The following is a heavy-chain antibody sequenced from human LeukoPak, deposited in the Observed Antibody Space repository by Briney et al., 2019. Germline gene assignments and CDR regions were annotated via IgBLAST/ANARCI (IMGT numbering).Heavy chain of an antibody. D-gene: IGHD3-22*01. CDR1: GFTFSSYS. CDR3: ARRYYYDSSGYLDPFDY. CDR2: ISSSSSYI. J-gene: IGHJ4*02. V-gene: IGHV3-21*01. Sequence: GGSLRLSCAASGFTFSSYSMNWVRQAPGKGLEWVSSISSSSSYIYYADSVKGRFTISRDNAKNSLYLQMNSLRAEDTAVYYCARRYYYDSSGYLDPFDYWGQGTLVTVSS.